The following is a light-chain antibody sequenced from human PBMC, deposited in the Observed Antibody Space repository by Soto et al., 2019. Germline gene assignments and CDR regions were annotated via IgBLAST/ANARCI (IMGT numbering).Light chain of an antibody. V-gene: IGKV3-20*01. CDR1: LSVGSSY. CDR2: GTS. Sequence: EGVLTESTGTLSFSPGERATLSCRASLSVGSSYLAWYQQKPGQAPRLLIYGTSTRATGIPDRFSGSGSGTDFTLTISRVDPEDFAVYYCQQCGISPLTFGGGTKVDIK. J-gene: IGKJ4*01. CDR3: QQCGISPLT.